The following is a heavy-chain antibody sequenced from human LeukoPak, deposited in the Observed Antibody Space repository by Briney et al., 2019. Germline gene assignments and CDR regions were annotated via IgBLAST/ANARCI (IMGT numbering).Heavy chain of an antibody. CDR1: EFTFSSYG. J-gene: IGHJ4*02. Sequence: GGSLRLSCAASEFTFSSYGMHWVRQAPGKGLEWVAFIRYDGNNKYYADSVKGRFTISRDNSKNTLYLQMNSLRTEDTAVYYCASVEMATIGYYFDYWGQGTLVTVSS. V-gene: IGHV3-30*02. CDR2: IRYDGNNK. D-gene: IGHD5-24*01. CDR3: ASVEMATIGYYFDY.